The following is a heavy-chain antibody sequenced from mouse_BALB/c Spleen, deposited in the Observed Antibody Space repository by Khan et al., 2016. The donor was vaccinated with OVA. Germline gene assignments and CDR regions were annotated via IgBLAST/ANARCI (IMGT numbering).Heavy chain of an antibody. CDR3: AIMKPYWYFDV. J-gene: IGHJ1*01. CDR2: INTYTGEP. V-gene: IGHV9-3-1*01. CDR1: GYTFTNYG. Sequence: QIQLVQSGPELKKPGETVKISCKASGYTFTNYGMNWVRQAPGKGLKGMGWINTYTGEPTYADDLKGRFAFSLEASASTAYLQINNLKNEDTATFCCAIMKPYWYFDVWGAGTTVTVSS.